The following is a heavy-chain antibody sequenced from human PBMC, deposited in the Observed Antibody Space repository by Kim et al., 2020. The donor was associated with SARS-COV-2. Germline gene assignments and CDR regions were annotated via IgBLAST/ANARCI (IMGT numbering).Heavy chain of an antibody. D-gene: IGHD3-16*02. CDR3: ARISPRSLFDP. J-gene: IGHJ5*02. V-gene: IGHV1-2*02. CDR2: T. Sequence: TNYAQKFQGRVTMTRDTSISTAYMELSRLRSDDTAVYYCARISPRSLFDPCGQGTLVTVSS.